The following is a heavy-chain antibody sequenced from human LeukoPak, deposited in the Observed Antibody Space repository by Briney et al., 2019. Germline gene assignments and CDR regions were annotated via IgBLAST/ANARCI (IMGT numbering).Heavy chain of an antibody. CDR3: ARRAQRLVYAIAYDY. CDR2: INHSGST. CDR1: GGSFSGYY. J-gene: IGHJ4*02. V-gene: IGHV4-34*01. Sequence: PSETLSLTCAVYGGSFSGYYWSWIRQPPGKGLEWIGEINHSGSTNYNPSLKSRVTISVATSKHQFSLKLSSVTAADTAVYYCARRAQRLVYAIAYDYCGQGTLVTVSS. D-gene: IGHD2-8*01.